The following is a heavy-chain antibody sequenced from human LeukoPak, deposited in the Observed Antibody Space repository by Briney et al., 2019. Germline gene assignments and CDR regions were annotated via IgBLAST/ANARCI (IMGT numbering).Heavy chain of an antibody. CDR1: GGTFSSYA. CDR2: VSGSGTST. CDR3: ARGVRRYDY. V-gene: IGHV3-23*01. J-gene: IGHJ4*02. Sequence: SCKASGGTFSSYAISWVRQAPGKGLEWVSSVSGSGTSTHYADSVKGRFTITRDNSKDTVDLQMNSLRAEDTAVYYCARGVRRYDYWGQGTLVTVSS.